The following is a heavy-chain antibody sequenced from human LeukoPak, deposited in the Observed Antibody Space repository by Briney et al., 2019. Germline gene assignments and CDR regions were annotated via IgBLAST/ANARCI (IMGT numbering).Heavy chain of an antibody. J-gene: IGHJ4*02. CDR1: GFTFDDYG. Sequence: GGSLRLSCAASGFTFDDYGMSWVRQVPGKGLEWVSAISGSGGSTYYADSVKGRFTISRDNSKNTLYLQMNSLRAEDTAVYYCAKDVAAAGTSFDYWGQGTLVTVSS. V-gene: IGHV3-23*01. D-gene: IGHD6-13*01. CDR2: ISGSGGST. CDR3: AKDVAAAGTSFDY.